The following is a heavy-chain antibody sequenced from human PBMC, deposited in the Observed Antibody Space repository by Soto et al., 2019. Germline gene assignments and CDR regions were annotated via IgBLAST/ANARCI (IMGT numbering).Heavy chain of an antibody. CDR2: IKSKTDGGTT. Sequence: PGGSMRLACAVSGLPFINAWVNWVRQAPGKGLEWLGRIKSKTDGGTTDYAAPVKGRFTISRDDSKNTLSLQMNSLKTEDTALYYCITEGSSAAGPFDHWGRGTLVTVSS. CDR1: GLPFINAW. V-gene: IGHV3-15*01. CDR3: ITEGSSAAGPFDH. J-gene: IGHJ4*02. D-gene: IGHD6-13*01.